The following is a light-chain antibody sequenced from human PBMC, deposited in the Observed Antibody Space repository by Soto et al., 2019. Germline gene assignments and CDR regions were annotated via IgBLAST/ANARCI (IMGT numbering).Light chain of an antibody. CDR2: GAT. J-gene: IGKJ1*01. V-gene: IGKV3-15*01. Sequence: EVVMTQSPATLSVSPGERATLSCKASQSVRNNLVWYLQKPGQAPRLLIHGATTRATGIPARFSGSGSGTEFTLTISSLQSEDFAVYYCQQYNNWPRTFGQGTKVDIK. CDR3: QQYNNWPRT. CDR1: QSVRNN.